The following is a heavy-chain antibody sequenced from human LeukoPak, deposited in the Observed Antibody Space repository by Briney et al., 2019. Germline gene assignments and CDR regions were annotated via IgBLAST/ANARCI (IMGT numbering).Heavy chain of an antibody. Sequence: SGGSLRLSCVASGFTFSSYAMSWVRQAAGKGLEWVSSTSSSGETTYYAESVKGRFTISRDNSRKSLYLQMNSLRAEDTAVYYCAKDRPNYYGTNGHYYRRDGDCWGQGTLVTVSS. V-gene: IGHV3-23*01. D-gene: IGHD4/OR15-4a*01. J-gene: IGHJ4*02. CDR2: TSSSGETT. CDR3: AKDRPNYYGTNGHYYRRDGDC. CDR1: GFTFSSYA.